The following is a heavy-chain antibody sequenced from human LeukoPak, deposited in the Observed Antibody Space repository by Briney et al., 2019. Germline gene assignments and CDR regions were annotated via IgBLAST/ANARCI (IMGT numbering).Heavy chain of an antibody. D-gene: IGHD6-13*01. J-gene: IGHJ4*02. CDR1: GFTFTNYA. Sequence: GGSLRLSCAASGFTFTNYAMTWVRQAPGKGLEWVSTISGSGGSTYYADSVKGRFTISRDNSKNTLYLQMNSLRAEDTAVYYCAKDAGYSSSWYFDYWGQGTLVTVSS. CDR2: ISGSGGST. V-gene: IGHV3-23*01. CDR3: AKDAGYSSSWYFDY.